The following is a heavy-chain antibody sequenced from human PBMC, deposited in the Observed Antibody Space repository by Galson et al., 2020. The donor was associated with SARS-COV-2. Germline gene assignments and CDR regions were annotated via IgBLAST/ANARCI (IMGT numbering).Heavy chain of an antibody. CDR1: GFTFSSYG. Sequence: GGSLRLSCAASGFTFSSYGMHWVRQAPGKGLEWVAVIWYDGSNKYYADSVKGRFTISRDNSKNTLYLQMNSLRAEDTAVYYCAKGTKMAAVRGVIIHHYYGMDVWGQGTTVTVSS. D-gene: IGHD3-10*01. CDR2: IWYDGSNK. V-gene: IGHV3-33*06. CDR3: AKGTKMAAVRGVIIHHYYGMDV. J-gene: IGHJ6*02.